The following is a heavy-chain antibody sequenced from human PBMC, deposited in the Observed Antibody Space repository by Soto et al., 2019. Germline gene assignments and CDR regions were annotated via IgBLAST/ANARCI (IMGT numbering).Heavy chain of an antibody. D-gene: IGHD6-13*01. CDR3: ARVGSSSWSYYGMDG. J-gene: IGHJ6*02. V-gene: IGHV4-4*02. CDR1: GGSISSSNW. Sequence: PSETLSLTCAVSGGSISSSNWWSWVRQPPGKGPEWIGEIYHSGSTNYNPSLKSRVTISVDKSKNQFSLKLSSVTAADTAVYYCARVGSSSWSYYGMDGWGQGTTVTVSS. CDR2: IYHSGST.